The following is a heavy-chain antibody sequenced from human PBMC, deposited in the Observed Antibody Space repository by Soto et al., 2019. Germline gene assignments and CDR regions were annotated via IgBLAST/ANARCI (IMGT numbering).Heavy chain of an antibody. Sequence: QVKLVQSGAEVKKPGSSVKVSCKASGGTFSSYAISWVRQAPGQGLEWMGGIIPIFGTANYAQKFQGRVTITADKSTSTAYMELSSLRSEDTAGYYCARPGAVVGATSSFDYCGQGPLVTVSS. CDR3: ARPGAVVGATSSFDY. V-gene: IGHV1-69*06. J-gene: IGHJ4*02. D-gene: IGHD1-26*01. CDR2: IIPIFGTA. CDR1: GGTFSSYA.